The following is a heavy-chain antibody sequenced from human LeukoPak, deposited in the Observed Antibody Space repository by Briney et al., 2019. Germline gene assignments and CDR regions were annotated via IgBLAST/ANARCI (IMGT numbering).Heavy chain of an antibody. Sequence: SETLSLTCTVSGGSISSYYWSWIRQPPGKGLEWIGRIYTSGSTNYNPSLKSRVTMSVDTSKNQFSLKLSSVTAADTAVYYCARGSNGAAARKIYFDYWGQGTLVTVSS. D-gene: IGHD6-13*01. J-gene: IGHJ4*02. CDR1: GGSISSYY. V-gene: IGHV4-4*07. CDR2: IYTSGST. CDR3: ARGSNGAAARKIYFDY.